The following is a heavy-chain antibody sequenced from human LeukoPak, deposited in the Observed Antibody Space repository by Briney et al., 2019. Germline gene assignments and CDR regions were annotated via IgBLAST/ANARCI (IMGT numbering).Heavy chain of an antibody. V-gene: IGHV4-31*03. J-gene: IGHJ3*02. CDR1: GGSISSGGYY. CDR3: ARDRTTYYYDSSGSPNAFDI. CDR2: IYYSGST. D-gene: IGHD3-22*01. Sequence: SQTLSLTCTVSGGSISSGGYYWSWIRQHPGKGLEWIGYIYYSGSTYYNPSLKSRVTISVDTSKNQFSLKLSSVTAADTAVYYCARDRTTYYYDSSGSPNAFDIWGQGTMVTVSS.